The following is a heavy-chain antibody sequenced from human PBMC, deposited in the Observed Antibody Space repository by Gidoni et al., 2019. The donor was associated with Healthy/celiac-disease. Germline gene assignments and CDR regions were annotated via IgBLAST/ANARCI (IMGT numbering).Heavy chain of an antibody. Sequence: QLQLQESGPGLVKPSETLSLTCTVSGGSISSSSYYWGWIRQPPGKGLEWIGSIYYSGSTYYNPSLKSRVTISVDTSKNQFSLKLSSVTAADTAVYYCARHRGGYSYGLPDWYFDLWGRGTLVTVSS. J-gene: IGHJ2*01. D-gene: IGHD5-18*01. V-gene: IGHV4-39*01. CDR3: ARHRGGYSYGLPDWYFDL. CDR1: GGSISSSSYY. CDR2: IYYSGST.